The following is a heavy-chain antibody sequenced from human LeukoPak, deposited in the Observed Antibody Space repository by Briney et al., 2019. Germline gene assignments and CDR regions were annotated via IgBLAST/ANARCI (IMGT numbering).Heavy chain of an antibody. Sequence: GGSLRLSCAASGFTFKNYGLHWVRQAPGKGLGWVAGTSYDGTNKYYADSVKGRFTISRDNSKNTLHLQMDSLRPEDTAVYYCTREAGYGSSWPLDYWGQGNLVTVSS. V-gene: IGHV3-30-3*01. D-gene: IGHD6-13*01. CDR1: GFTFKNYG. CDR3: TREAGYGSSWPLDY. J-gene: IGHJ4*02. CDR2: TSYDGTNK.